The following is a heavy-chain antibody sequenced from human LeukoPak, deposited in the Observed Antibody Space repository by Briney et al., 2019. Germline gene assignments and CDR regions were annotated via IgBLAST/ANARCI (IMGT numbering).Heavy chain of an antibody. Sequence: PSETLSLTCTVSGGSISSGSYFWSWIRQPAGKELEWIGRIYTSGSTTYNPSLKSRVTVSVDTSKNQFSLKLSSVTAADTAVYYCARDVGGSAYYGPDYWGQGTLVTVSS. V-gene: IGHV4-61*02. J-gene: IGHJ4*02. CDR1: GGSISSGSYF. D-gene: IGHD3-3*01. CDR2: IYTSGST. CDR3: ARDVGGSAYYGPDY.